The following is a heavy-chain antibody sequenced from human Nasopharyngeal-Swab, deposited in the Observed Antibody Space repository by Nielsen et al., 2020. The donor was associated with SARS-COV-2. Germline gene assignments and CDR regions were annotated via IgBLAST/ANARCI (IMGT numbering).Heavy chain of an antibody. CDR1: GFTFSSYW. J-gene: IGHJ4*02. Sequence: GESLKISCAASGFTFSSYWMSWVRQAPGKGLEWVANIKQDGSEKYYVGSVKSRFTISRDNAKNSLYLQMNSLRAEDTAVYYCARPRITTVTSRSYYFDYWGQGTLVTVSS. CDR2: IKQDGSEK. CDR3: ARPRITTVTSRSYYFDY. V-gene: IGHV3-7*01. D-gene: IGHD4-17*01.